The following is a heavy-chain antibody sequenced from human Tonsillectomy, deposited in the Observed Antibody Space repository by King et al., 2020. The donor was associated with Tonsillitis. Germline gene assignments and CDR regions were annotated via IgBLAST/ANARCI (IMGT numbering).Heavy chain of an antibody. CDR2: IYSRGTT. V-gene: IGHV4-30-4*01. CDR3: GRFDFFDNSGYYRAFDI. D-gene: IGHD3-22*01. J-gene: IGHJ3*02. Sequence: MQLQESGPGLVKPSQTLSLICTVSGGSISDADYYWGCIRQPPGKGLEWIGNIYSRGTTYYNPSLKSRATLSVDISNNQFFLNLSSVTAADTAMYHGGRFDFFDNSGYYRAFDIWGQGTMVTVSS. CDR1: GGSISDADYY.